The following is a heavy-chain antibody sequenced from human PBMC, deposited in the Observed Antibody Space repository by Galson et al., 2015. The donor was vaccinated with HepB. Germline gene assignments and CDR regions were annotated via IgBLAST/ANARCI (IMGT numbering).Heavy chain of an antibody. J-gene: IGHJ4*02. Sequence: SLRLSCAASGFTFSSYSMNWVRQAPGKGLEWVSYISSTSSTIYYADSVKGRFTISRDHAKNSLYLQMNSLRAEDTAVYYCARDLGRGGHYYDSSGYDYWGQGTLVTVSS. D-gene: IGHD3-22*01. CDR2: ISSTSSTI. CDR1: GFTFSSYS. V-gene: IGHV3-48*01. CDR3: ARDLGRGGHYYDSSGYDY.